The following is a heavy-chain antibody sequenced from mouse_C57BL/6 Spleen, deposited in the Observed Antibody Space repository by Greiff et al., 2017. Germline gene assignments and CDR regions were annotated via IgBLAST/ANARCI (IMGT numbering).Heavy chain of an antibody. D-gene: IGHD1-1*01. Sequence: EVQVVESGGDLVKPGGSLKLSCAASGFTFSSYGMSWVRQTPDKRLEWVATISSGGSYTYYPDSVKGRFTISRDKAKNTLYLQMSSLKSEDTAMYYCARHVITTTYYFDYWGQGTTLTVSS. CDR3: ARHVITTTYYFDY. CDR2: ISSGGSYT. J-gene: IGHJ2*01. CDR1: GFTFSSYG. V-gene: IGHV5-6*01.